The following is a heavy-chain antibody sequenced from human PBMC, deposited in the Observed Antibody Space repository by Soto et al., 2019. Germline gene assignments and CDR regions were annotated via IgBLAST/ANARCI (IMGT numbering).Heavy chain of an antibody. CDR3: ARVVMEWLPTSGFAY. J-gene: IGHJ4*02. CDR2: ITAENGNT. Sequence: QIQLVQSGAEVKKPGASVKVSCKASGYSFTSYGITWVRQAPGQGPEWLGWITAENGNTNYAQKFQGRSTMTTDTYTNTAFIEPSGLRSDDTDVYYCARVVMEWLPTSGFAYWAQGNLVTVPS. CDR1: GYSFTSYG. V-gene: IGHV1-18*04. D-gene: IGHD3-3*01.